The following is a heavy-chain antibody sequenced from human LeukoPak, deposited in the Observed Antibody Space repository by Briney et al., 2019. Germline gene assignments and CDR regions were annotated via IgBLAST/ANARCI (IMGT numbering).Heavy chain of an antibody. J-gene: IGHJ4*02. Sequence: SETLSLTCTVSGGSISSSSYYWGWIRQPPGKGLEWIGSIYYSGSTYYNPSLKSRVTISVDTSKNQFSLKLSSVTAADTAVYYCARGSEVAATQIYWGQGTLVTVSS. CDR2: IYYSGST. D-gene: IGHD2-15*01. CDR3: ARGSEVAATQIY. CDR1: GGSISSSSYY. V-gene: IGHV4-39*01.